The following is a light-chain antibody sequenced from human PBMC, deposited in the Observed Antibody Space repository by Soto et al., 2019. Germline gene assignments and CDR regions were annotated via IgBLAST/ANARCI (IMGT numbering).Light chain of an antibody. Sequence: EIVLTQSPGTLSLSPGDTATLSCRASQSVDKYLAWYQQKPGQAPRLLIYGASTMATGIPDRFSGGESGTDFTLTISRLESEDFAVYYCQQYGNSPRTFGQGTEV. J-gene: IGKJ1*01. CDR1: QSVDKY. CDR3: QQYGNSPRT. V-gene: IGKV3-20*01. CDR2: GAS.